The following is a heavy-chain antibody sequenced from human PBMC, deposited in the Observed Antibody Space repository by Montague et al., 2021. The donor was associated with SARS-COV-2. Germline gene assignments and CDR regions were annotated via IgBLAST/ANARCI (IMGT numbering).Heavy chain of an antibody. CDR3: ANVRRTQLLFGTLYYGMDV. D-gene: IGHD2-2*01. J-gene: IGHJ6*02. V-gene: IGHV4-59*01. CDR1: GGSISSYY. Sequence: SETLSLTCTASGGSISSYYWSWIRQPPGRGLQWIGYISYSGSTNYNPSLKSRVTISVDTSKNHFTLRLSSVTAADTAVYYCANVRRTQLLFGTLYYGMDVGGQGPTST. CDR2: ISYSGST.